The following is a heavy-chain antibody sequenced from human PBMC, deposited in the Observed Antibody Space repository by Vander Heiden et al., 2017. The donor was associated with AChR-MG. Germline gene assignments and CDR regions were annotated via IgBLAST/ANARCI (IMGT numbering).Heavy chain of an antibody. CDR2: IIPMFAPA. J-gene: IGHJ4*02. CDR1: AGTFSSYA. V-gene: IGHV1-69*01. Sequence: QVQLVQSGAEVKTPGSSVKVSCKASAGTFSSYAISWVRQAPGQGLEWMGGIIPMFAPANYEQKVQGRVTITADESTSTAYMEVSGLRSEDTAVYYCAATGTTGDYWGQGTLVTVSS. CDR3: AATGTTGDY. D-gene: IGHD1-7*01.